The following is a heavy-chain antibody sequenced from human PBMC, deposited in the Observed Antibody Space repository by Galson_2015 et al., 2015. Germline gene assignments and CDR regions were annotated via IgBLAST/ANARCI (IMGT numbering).Heavy chain of an antibody. CDR3: AKGRYSGHDSGAFDV. CDR1: GFTFDDYA. J-gene: IGHJ3*01. Sequence: SLRISCAASGFTFDDYAMHWVRQAPGKGLEWVSGISWSGGSSVYADSVKGRFAISRDAAHNALSLQMNSLVADDTAFYYCAKGRYSGHDSGAFDVWGQGSLVTVSS. CDR2: ISWSGGSS. D-gene: IGHD5-12*01. V-gene: IGHV3-9*01.